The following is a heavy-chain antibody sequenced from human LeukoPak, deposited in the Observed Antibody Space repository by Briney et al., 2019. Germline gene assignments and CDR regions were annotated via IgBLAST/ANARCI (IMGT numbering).Heavy chain of an antibody. CDR2: VYYTGST. CDR1: GGSISSSYYY. CDR3: ARDSRYSYGSGGMDV. D-gene: IGHD3-10*01. J-gene: IGHJ6*02. V-gene: IGHV4-61*01. Sequence: SETLSLTCTVSGGSISSSYYYWTWIRQTPRKGLEWIGSVYYTGSTNYNPSLKSRVTISIDTSRSQFSLKLTSVTVADTAVYYCARDSRYSYGSGGMDVWGQGTTVTVSS.